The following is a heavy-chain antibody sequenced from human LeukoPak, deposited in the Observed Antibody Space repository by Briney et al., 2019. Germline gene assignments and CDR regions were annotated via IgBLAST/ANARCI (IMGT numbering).Heavy chain of an antibody. V-gene: IGHV3-21*01. CDR2: ISSSSSYI. J-gene: IGHJ4*02. Sequence: PGGSLRLSCAASGFTFSSYSMNWVRQAPVKGLEWVSSISSSSSYIYYADSVKGRFTISRDNAKNSLYLQMNSLRAEDTAVYYCARDQRDDSGSYLRLDYWGQGTLVIVSS. D-gene: IGHD1-26*01. CDR1: GFTFSSYS. CDR3: ARDQRDDSGSYLRLDY.